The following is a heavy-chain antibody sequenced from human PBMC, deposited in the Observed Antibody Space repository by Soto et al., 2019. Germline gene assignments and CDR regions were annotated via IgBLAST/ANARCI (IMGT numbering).Heavy chain of an antibody. CDR3: ARDRGGALDS. V-gene: IGHV3-23*01. CDR2: LSGSGSLS. CDR1: GFTFNTFA. J-gene: IGHJ4*02. D-gene: IGHD2-15*01. Sequence: EVLLLESGGGLVQPGGSLRLSCAASGFTFNTFAMPWVRQPQGKGLEWVSALSGSGSLSYYADSVKGRFTISRDNSKNTMYLQMNNLRVDETAVYFCARDRGGALDSWGQGTLVTVSS.